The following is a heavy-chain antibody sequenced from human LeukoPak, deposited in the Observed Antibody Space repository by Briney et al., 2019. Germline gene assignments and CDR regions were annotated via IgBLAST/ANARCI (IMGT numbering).Heavy chain of an antibody. J-gene: IGHJ5*02. D-gene: IGHD6-13*01. Sequence: GGSLRLSCAASGFTFSSYGMHWVRQAPGKGLEWVSSISSSSSYIYYADSVKGRFTISRDNAKNSLYLQMNSLRAEDTAVYYCARSPAYSSSYWFDPWGQGTLVTVSS. CDR1: GFTFSSYG. CDR2: ISSSSSYI. CDR3: ARSPAYSSSYWFDP. V-gene: IGHV3-21*01.